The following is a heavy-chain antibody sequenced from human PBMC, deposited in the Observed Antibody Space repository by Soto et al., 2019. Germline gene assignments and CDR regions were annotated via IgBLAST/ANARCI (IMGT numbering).Heavy chain of an antibody. CDR2: IIPIFGTA. Sequence: SVKVSCKAPGYTFTSYGISWVRQAPGQGLEWMGGIIPIFGTANYAQKFQGRVTITADESTSTAHMELSSLRSEDTAVYYCARGGHNDYWGQGTLVTVSS. J-gene: IGHJ4*02. CDR3: ARGGHNDY. V-gene: IGHV1-69*13. D-gene: IGHD2-21*01. CDR1: GYTFTSYG.